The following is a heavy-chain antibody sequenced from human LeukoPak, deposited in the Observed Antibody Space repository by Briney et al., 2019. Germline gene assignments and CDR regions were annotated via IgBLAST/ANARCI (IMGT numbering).Heavy chain of an antibody. CDR3: ARRFAAAGTFDY. J-gene: IGHJ4*02. D-gene: IGHD6-13*01. CDR2: TYYSGST. V-gene: IGHV4-39*01. Sequence: SETLSLTCTVSGGSISSSSYYWGWIRQPPGKGLEWIGSTYYSGSTYYNPSLKSRVTISVDTSKNQFSLKLSSVTAADTTVYYCARRFAAAGTFDYWGQGTLVTVSS. CDR1: GGSISSSSYY.